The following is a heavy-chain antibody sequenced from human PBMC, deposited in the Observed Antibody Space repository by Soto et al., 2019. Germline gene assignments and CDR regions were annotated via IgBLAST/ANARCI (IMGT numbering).Heavy chain of an antibody. Sequence: GESLKISCKGSGYSFTSYWIGSVRQVAVTGLEWMGIIYPGDSDTRYSPSFQGQVTISADKSISTAYLQWSSLKASDTAMYYCARLVLGYSSGWPSVDYWGQGTLVTVSS. J-gene: IGHJ4*02. D-gene: IGHD6-19*01. CDR2: IYPGDSDT. CDR3: ARLVLGYSSGWPSVDY. CDR1: GYSFTSYW. V-gene: IGHV5-51*01.